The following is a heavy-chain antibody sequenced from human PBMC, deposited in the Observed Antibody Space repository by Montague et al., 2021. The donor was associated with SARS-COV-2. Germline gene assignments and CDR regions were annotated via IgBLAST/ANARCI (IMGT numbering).Heavy chain of an antibody. D-gene: IGHD3-3*01. CDR3: ARMPRDPPYHAYDFYFDY. J-gene: IGHJ4*02. V-gene: IGHV1-18*04. Sequence: SVKVSCKASGYTFSTYGITWVRQAPGQGLHWMGWISASKGKTNYAQNLQGRVTMTTDTSTDTAYMELKTLRSDDTAVYYCARMPRDPPYHAYDFYFDYWGQGTLVTVSS. CDR1: GYTFSTYG. CDR2: ISASKGKT.